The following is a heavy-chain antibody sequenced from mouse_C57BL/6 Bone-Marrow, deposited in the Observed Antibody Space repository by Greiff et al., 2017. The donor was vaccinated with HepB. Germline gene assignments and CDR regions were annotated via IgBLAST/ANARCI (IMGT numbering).Heavy chain of an antibody. V-gene: IGHV1-64*01. CDR1: GYTFTSYW. CDR2: IHPNSGST. D-gene: IGHD1-1*01. Sequence: QVHVKQPGAELVKPGASVKLSCKASGYTFTSYWMHWVKQRPGQGLEWIGMIHPNSGSTNYNEKFKSKATLTVDKSSSTAYMQLSSLTSEDSAVYYCANPRSSLDYWGQGTTLTVSS. CDR3: ANPRSSLDY. J-gene: IGHJ2*01.